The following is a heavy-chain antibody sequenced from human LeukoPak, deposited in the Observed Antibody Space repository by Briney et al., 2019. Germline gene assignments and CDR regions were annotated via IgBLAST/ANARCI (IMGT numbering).Heavy chain of an antibody. Sequence: GGSLRLSCAASGFTFDDYAMHWVRHAPGKGLEWVSGISWNSGSIGYADSVKGRFTISRDNAKNSLYLQMNSLRAEDTALYYCAKVSSSGWYGTFDYWGQGTLVTVSS. D-gene: IGHD6-19*01. J-gene: IGHJ4*02. V-gene: IGHV3-9*01. CDR3: AKVSSSGWYGTFDY. CDR1: GFTFDDYA. CDR2: ISWNSGSI.